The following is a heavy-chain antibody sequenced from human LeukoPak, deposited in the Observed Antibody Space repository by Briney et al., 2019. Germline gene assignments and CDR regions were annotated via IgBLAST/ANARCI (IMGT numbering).Heavy chain of an antibody. J-gene: IGHJ3*02. CDR2: IKQDGSDK. CDR1: GFTFSNSC. Sequence: PGGSLRLSCAASGFTFSNSCMNWVRQAPGKGLEWVANIKQDGSDKYYAESVKGRFTISRDNAKNSLYLQMNSLRAEDTAVYYCARDRPMSVPTRRSVFHIWGEGTMVRVP. CDR3: ARDRPMSVPTRRSVFHI. D-gene: IGHD3-3*01. V-gene: IGHV3-7*01.